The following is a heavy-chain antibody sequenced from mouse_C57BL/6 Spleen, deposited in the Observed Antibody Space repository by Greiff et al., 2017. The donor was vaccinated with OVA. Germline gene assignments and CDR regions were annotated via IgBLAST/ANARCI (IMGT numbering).Heavy chain of an antibody. D-gene: IGHD2-14*01. V-gene: IGHV1-69*01. CDR3: ARREYDWAWFAY. CDR2: IDPSDSYT. Sequence: QVQLQQPGAELVMPGASVKLSCKASGYTFTSYWMHWVKQRPGQGLEWIGEIDPSDSYTNYNQKFKGKSTLTVDKSSSTAYMQLSSLTSEDSAVYYCARREYDWAWFAYWGQGTLVTVSA. J-gene: IGHJ3*01. CDR1: GYTFTSYW.